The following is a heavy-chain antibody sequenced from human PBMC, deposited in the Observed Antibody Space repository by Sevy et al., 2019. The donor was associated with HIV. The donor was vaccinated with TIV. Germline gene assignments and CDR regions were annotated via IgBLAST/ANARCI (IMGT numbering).Heavy chain of an antibody. CDR2: ISNDGSNK. CDR1: VFTFSRFA. D-gene: IGHD1-26*01. Sequence: GGSLRLSCAASVFTFSRFALHWVRQAPGKGLEWVAVISNDGSNKYYTDSVKGRFTISRDNFKNTLFLQMSSLRAEDTAVYYCARDSQWELPTHFDYWGQGTLVTVSS. J-gene: IGHJ4*02. CDR3: ARDSQWELPTHFDY. V-gene: IGHV3-30-3*01.